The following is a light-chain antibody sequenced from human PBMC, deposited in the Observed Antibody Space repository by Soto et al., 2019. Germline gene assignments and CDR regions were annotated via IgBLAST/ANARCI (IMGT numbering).Light chain of an antibody. CDR1: SSDVGSYNY. CDR2: EVN. J-gene: IGLJ3*02. V-gene: IGLV2-14*01. CDR3: CSYTSISTRV. Sequence: QSALTQPASVSGSPGQSITISCTGTSSDVGSYNYVSWYQQHPGKAPKLMIYEVNNRPSGVSNRFSGSKSGNTASLSISGLQAEDEANYYCCSYTSISTRVFGGGTQPTVL.